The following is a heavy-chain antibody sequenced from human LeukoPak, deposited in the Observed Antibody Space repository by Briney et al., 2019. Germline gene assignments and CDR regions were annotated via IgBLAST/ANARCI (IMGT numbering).Heavy chain of an antibody. V-gene: IGHV4-34*01. CDR1: GGSFSGYY. J-gene: IGHJ5*02. CDR3: ARGGVTIRRFDP. CDR2: INHSGST. D-gene: IGHD3-3*01. Sequence: SETLSLTCAVYGGSFSGYYWSWIRQPPGKGLEWIGEINHSGSTNYDPSLKSRVTISVDTSKNQFSLKLSSVTAADTAVYYCARGGVTIRRFDPWGQGTLVTVSS.